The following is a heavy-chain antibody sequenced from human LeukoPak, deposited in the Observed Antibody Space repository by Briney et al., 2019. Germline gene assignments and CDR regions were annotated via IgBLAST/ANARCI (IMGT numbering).Heavy chain of an antibody. V-gene: IGHV3-21*01. CDR2: ISSSSSYI. CDR3: ARGGGYGYGAVNY. CDR1: GFTFSSYS. J-gene: IGHJ4*02. D-gene: IGHD5-18*01. Sequence: GGSLRLSCAASGFTFSSYSMTWVRQAPGKGLEWVSSISSSSSYIYYADSVKGRFTISRGNAKNSLYLQMNSLRAEDTAVYYCARGGGYGYGAVNYWGQGTLVTVSS.